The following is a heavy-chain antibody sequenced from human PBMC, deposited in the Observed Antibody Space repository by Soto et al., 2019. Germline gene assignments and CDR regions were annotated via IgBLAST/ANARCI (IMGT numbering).Heavy chain of an antibody. CDR1: GGSISSGDYY. CDR3: ARAFDDSSGYYGGLGY. Sequence: QVQLQESGPGLVKPSQTLSLTCTVSGGSISSGDYYWSWIRQPPGKGLEWIGYIYYSGSTYYNPSLQSRLTISVDTSKNQFSLKLSSVTAADTAGYYCARAFDDSSGYYGGLGYWGQGTLVTVSS. J-gene: IGHJ4*02. D-gene: IGHD3-22*01. CDR2: IYYSGST. V-gene: IGHV4-30-4*01.